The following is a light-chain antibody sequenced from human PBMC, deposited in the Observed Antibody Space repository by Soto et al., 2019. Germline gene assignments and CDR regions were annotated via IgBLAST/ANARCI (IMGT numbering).Light chain of an antibody. Sequence: AIRMTQSPSSFSASTGDRVTITCRASQGIRSYLAWYQQKPGKAPKLLIYAASTLQSGVPSRFSGSGSGTDFTLTICCLQSQDFASYYCHQYYSYPPTFGQGTKVEIK. V-gene: IGKV1-8*01. CDR3: HQYYSYPPT. CDR1: QGIRSY. J-gene: IGKJ1*01. CDR2: AAS.